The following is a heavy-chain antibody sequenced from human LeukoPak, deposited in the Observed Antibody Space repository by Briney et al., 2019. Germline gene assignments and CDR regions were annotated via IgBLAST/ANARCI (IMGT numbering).Heavy chain of an antibody. CDR2: ISYDGSNK. D-gene: IGHD6-13*01. Sequence: GGSLRLSCAASGFSFSSYAMHWVREAPGKGLEWVAVISYDGSNKYYADSVKGRFTISRDNSKNTLYLQMNSLRAEDTAVYYCARGGIAAADTPLGYYYYMDVWGKGTTVTVSS. CDR1: GFSFSSYA. V-gene: IGHV3-30*01. CDR3: ARGGIAAADTPLGYYYYMDV. J-gene: IGHJ6*03.